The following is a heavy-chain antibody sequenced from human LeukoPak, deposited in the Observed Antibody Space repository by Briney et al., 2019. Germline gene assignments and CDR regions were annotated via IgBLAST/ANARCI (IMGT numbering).Heavy chain of an antibody. Sequence: GGSLRLSCAASAFTFSSYGMHWVSQAPGKGLEWVSFIQYDGRNKYYADSVKGRFTISRDNSKDTLYLQMNNLRPEDTAVYYCAKEGYDRSGYCFDYWGQGTLVTVSS. V-gene: IGHV3-30*02. J-gene: IGHJ4*02. CDR1: AFTFSSYG. CDR3: AKEGYDRSGYCFDY. D-gene: IGHD3-22*01. CDR2: IQYDGRNK.